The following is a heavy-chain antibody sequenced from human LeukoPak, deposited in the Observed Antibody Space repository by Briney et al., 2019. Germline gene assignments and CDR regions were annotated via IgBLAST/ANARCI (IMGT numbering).Heavy chain of an antibody. J-gene: IGHJ4*02. CDR2: IYYSGST. CDR3: ARDWDRDGYIKGDY. V-gene: IGHV4-39*07. CDR1: GGSISSSSYY. D-gene: IGHD5-24*01. Sequence: PSETLSLTCTVSGGSISSSSYYWGWIRQPPGKGLEWIGSIYYSGSTYYNPSLKSRVTISVDTSKNQFSLKLSSVTAADTAVYYCARDWDRDGYIKGDYWGQGTLVTVSS.